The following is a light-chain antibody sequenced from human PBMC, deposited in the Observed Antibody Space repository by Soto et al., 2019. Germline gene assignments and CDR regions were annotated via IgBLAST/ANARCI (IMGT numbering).Light chain of an antibody. Sequence: EIVLTQSPATLSLSPGERATLSCRASQTVSTFLAWYQQKPGQAPRLLIYDVSTRATGFPARFSGSGSGTDFTLTISSLETEDSAVYYCHQRGSWPLTFGGGTKVEIK. J-gene: IGKJ4*01. CDR1: QTVSTF. V-gene: IGKV3-11*01. CDR3: HQRGSWPLT. CDR2: DVS.